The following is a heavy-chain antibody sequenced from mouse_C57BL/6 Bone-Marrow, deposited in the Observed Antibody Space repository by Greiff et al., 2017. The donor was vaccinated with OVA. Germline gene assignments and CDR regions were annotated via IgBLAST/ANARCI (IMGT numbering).Heavy chain of an antibody. D-gene: IGHD1-1*01. CDR3: ARPLNYGSRPWFAY. J-gene: IGHJ3*01. V-gene: IGHV5-17*01. Sequence: DVKLVESGGGLVKPGGSLKLSCAASGFTFSDYGMHWVRQAPEKGLEWVAYISSGSSTIYYADTVKGRFTISRDNAKNTLFLQMTSLRSEDTAMYYCARPLNYGSRPWFAYWGQGTLVTVSA. CDR1: GFTFSDYG. CDR2: ISSGSSTI.